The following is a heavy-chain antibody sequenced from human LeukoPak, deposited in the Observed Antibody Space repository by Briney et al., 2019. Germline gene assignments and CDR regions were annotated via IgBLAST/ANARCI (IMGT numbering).Heavy chain of an antibody. J-gene: IGHJ4*02. CDR1: GYAFNTFG. V-gene: IGHV1-18*01. Sequence: SVNDSCKASGYAFNTFGISWVRQPAAQGLEWVGCISAYNGNTHYPQKLQGRVTMTTDTSTNTAYMELSSLRSEDTAVYYCASEPGARGIAAAGYYWGQGTLVTVSS. CDR2: ISAYNGNT. D-gene: IGHD6-13*01. CDR3: ASEPGARGIAAAGYY.